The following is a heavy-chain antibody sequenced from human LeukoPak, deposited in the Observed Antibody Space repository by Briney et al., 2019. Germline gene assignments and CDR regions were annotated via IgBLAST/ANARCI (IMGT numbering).Heavy chain of an antibody. CDR3: ASSKDYGGNSSWYY. J-gene: IGHJ4*02. V-gene: IGHV4-4*09. Sequence: SETLSLTCTVSGGSISSYYWSWLRQPPGKGLEWIGYIYTSGSTNYNPSLKSRVTISVDTSKNQFSLKLSSVTAADTAVYYCASSKDYGGNSSWYYWGQGTLVTVSS. CDR2: IYTSGST. D-gene: IGHD4-23*01. CDR1: GGSISSYY.